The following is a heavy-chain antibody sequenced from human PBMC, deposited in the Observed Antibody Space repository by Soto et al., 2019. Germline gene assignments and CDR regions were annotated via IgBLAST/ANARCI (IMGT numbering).Heavy chain of an antibody. J-gene: IGHJ6*02. CDR1: GFTCSSYA. Sequence: EVQLLESGGGLVQPGGSLRLSCAASGFTCSSYAMSWVRQAPGKGLEWVSAISGSGGSTYYADSGKGRFTISRDNSKNTLYLQMNSLRAEDTAVYYCAKDRGYGSGSYGADLYGMDVWGRGTTVTVSS. CDR3: AKDRGYGSGSYGADLYGMDV. CDR2: ISGSGGST. D-gene: IGHD3-10*01. V-gene: IGHV3-23*01.